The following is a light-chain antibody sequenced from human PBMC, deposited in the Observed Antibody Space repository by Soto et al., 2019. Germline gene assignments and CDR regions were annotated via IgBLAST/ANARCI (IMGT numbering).Light chain of an antibody. J-gene: IGKJ5*01. CDR2: DAY. CDR3: QQRPMWPIT. Sequence: VLTQSPVTLSLSPGERATLSCRASQSFRGLLAWYQQKPGQAPRLLIYDAYNRATGIPPRFSGSGSGTDFTLTISSLEPEDSAVYYCQQRPMWPITFGQGTRLEIQ. V-gene: IGKV3-11*01. CDR1: QSFRGL.